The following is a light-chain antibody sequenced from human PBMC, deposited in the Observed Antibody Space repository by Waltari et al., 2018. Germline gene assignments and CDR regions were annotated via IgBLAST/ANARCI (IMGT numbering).Light chain of an antibody. V-gene: IGKV3-20*01. CDR3: QQYSGPPTS. J-gene: IGKJ2*03. CDR1: QSLSGNY. CDR2: GAS. Sequence: EIVLTQSPGTLSFSPGERATLSCRASQSLSGNYLAWYQQKRGQAPRLLIPGASSRATGIPDRFSGSGSGTDFTLTISRLEPEDFAVYFCQQYSGPPTSFGQGTKLEI.